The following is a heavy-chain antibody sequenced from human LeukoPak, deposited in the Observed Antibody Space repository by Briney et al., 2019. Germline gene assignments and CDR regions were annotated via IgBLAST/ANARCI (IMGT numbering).Heavy chain of an antibody. CDR1: GFTFSSYG. V-gene: IGHV3-33*01. CDR3: ARVGSGSYGMDV. Sequence: GGSLRLSCAASGFTFSSYGMHWVRLAPGKGLEWVAVIWYDGSNKYYADSVKGRFTISRDNSKNTLYLQMNSLRAEDTAVYYCARVGSGSYGMDVWGKGTTVTVSS. D-gene: IGHD6-19*01. J-gene: IGHJ6*04. CDR2: IWYDGSNK.